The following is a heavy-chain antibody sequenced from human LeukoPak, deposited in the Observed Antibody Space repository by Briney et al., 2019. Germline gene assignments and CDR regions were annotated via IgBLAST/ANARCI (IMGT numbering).Heavy chain of an antibody. CDR2: TYYRSKWYN. J-gene: IGHJ5*02. Sequence: SQTLSLTCAVSGDSVSSNSAAWNWIRQSPSRGLEWLGRTYYRSKWYNDFAVSVKSRITINPDTSKNQFSLQLNSVTPEDTAVYYCARDFPVGVATRRPSNWFDPWGQGTLVTVSS. V-gene: IGHV6-1*01. D-gene: IGHD5-12*01. CDR3: ARDFPVGVATRRPSNWFDP. CDR1: GDSVSSNSAA.